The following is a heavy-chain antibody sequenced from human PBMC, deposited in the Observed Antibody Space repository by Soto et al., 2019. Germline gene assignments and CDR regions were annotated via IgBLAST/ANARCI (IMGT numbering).Heavy chain of an antibody. CDR1: GFTFSSYS. CDR2: ISSSSSTI. J-gene: IGHJ5*02. Sequence: EVQLVESGGGLVQPGGSLRLSCAASGFTFSSYSMNWVRQAPGKGLEWGSYISSSSSTIYYADSVKGRFTISRDNAKNSLYLQMNSLRAEDTAVYYCARDQVATITPNWFDPWGQGTLVTVSS. V-gene: IGHV3-48*01. D-gene: IGHD5-12*01. CDR3: ARDQVATITPNWFDP.